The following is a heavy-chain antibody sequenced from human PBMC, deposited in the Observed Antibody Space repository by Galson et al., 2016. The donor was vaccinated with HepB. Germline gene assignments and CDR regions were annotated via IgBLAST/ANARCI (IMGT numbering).Heavy chain of an antibody. CDR1: EFTVSNNY. D-gene: IGHD2-15*01. CDR2: IYSGGNT. Sequence: SLRLSCAASEFTVSNNYMSWVRQAPGKGLEWVSLIYSGGNTRYADSVKGRFTISRDNSKNTVYLQMNSLRAVDTAVYYCARNRHCSGGSCYGAWGQGTLVTVSS. CDR3: ARNRHCSGGSCYGA. V-gene: IGHV3-66*01. J-gene: IGHJ5*02.